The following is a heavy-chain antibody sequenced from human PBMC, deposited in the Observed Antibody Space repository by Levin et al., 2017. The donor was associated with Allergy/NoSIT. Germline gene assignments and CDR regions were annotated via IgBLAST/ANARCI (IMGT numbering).Heavy chain of an antibody. D-gene: IGHD3-10*01. Sequence: GESLKISCAASGFTFNNYAMSWVRQAPGKGLEWVSDMSGYGDSTYYADSVKGRFTISRDNSKNTLYLQMNSLRAEDTAVYYCGKDEARSHYGSGSDAFDIWGQGTMVTVSS. V-gene: IGHV3-23*01. CDR1: GFTFNNYA. J-gene: IGHJ3*02. CDR2: MSGYGDST. CDR3: GKDEARSHYGSGSDAFDI.